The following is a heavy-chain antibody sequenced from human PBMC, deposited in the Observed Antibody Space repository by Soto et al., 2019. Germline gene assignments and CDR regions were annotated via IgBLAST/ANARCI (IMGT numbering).Heavy chain of an antibody. D-gene: IGHD3-10*01. CDR3: AASYGSGYRAFDY. CDR1: GDTFSFYT. J-gene: IGHJ4*02. V-gene: IGHV1-69*02. CDR2: INPIVSMS. Sequence: QVQLVQSGTEVKKPGSSVKVSCKASGDTFSFYTINWVRQAPGLGLEWVGRINPIVSMSNYAQKFQGRVSMTADKSTITADMELRSLRSDDTAMYFCAASYGSGYRAFDYWGQGALVIVSS.